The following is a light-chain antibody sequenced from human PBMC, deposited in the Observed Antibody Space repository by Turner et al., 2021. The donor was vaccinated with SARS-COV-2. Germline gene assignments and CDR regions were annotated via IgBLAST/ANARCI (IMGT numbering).Light chain of an antibody. CDR2: GAS. V-gene: IGKV3-15*01. CDR1: QSIRNN. J-gene: IGKJ2*01. Sequence: PGERATLSCKASQSIRNNVAWYQQIPGQAPRLLIFGASSRATGIPDRFSGRGSGTEFTLTISSLQAEDFATYCCQQYNNWPPYTFGQGTKLEIK. CDR3: QQYNNWPPYT.